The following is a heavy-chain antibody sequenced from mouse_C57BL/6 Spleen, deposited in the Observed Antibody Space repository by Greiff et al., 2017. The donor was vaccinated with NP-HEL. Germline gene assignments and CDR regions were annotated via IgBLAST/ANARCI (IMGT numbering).Heavy chain of an antibody. CDR3: ARQADGNYGYFDV. D-gene: IGHD2-1*01. CDR2: ISNLAYSI. CDR1: GFTFSDYG. Sequence: EVQLQESGGGLVQPGGSLKLSCAASGFTFSDYGMAWVRQAPRKGPEWVAFISNLAYSIYYADTVTGRFTISRENAKNTLYLEMSSLRSEDTAMYYCARQADGNYGYFDVWGTGTTVTVSS. J-gene: IGHJ1*03. V-gene: IGHV5-15*01.